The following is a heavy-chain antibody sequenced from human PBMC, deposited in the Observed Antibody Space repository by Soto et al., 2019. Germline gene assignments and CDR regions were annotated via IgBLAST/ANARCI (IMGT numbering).Heavy chain of an antibody. J-gene: IGHJ3*02. Sequence: LETLSLTCAVYGGSFSGYYWSWIRQPPGKGLEWIGEINHSGSTNYNPSLKSRVTISVDTSKNQFSLKLSSVTAADTAVYYCARGSELLWFGDKGEGGAFDIWGQGTMVTVSS. D-gene: IGHD3-10*01. CDR3: ARGSELLWFGDKGEGGAFDI. CDR1: GGSFSGYY. V-gene: IGHV4-34*01. CDR2: INHSGST.